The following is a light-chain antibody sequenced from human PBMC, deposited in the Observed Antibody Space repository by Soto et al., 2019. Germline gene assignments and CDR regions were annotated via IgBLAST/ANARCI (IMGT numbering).Light chain of an antibody. CDR3: QQYNNWART. V-gene: IGKV3-15*01. CDR1: QSVSSN. Sequence: ITQSTITLSVSPGERDTLSCRASQSVSSNLAWFQQKPGQAPRLLIYGASTRAIGTPAKFSGSGSGTEFTLTIGGLQSEDFAVYYCQQYNNWARTFGQGTKVDIK. J-gene: IGKJ1*01. CDR2: GAS.